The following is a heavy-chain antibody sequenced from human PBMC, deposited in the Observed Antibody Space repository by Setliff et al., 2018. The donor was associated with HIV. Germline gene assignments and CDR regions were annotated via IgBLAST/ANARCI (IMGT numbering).Heavy chain of an antibody. J-gene: IGHJ3*01. CDR1: GSSISSNSY. CDR2: IYHRGGT. D-gene: IGHD2-8*02. CDR3: ARDTGVNVAPDGRGYHTFDF. Sequence: LSLTCSVSGSSISSNSYWWAWIRQPPGKGLEYIGTIYHRGGTFSNPSLKSRVVMSVDTSKNQFSLKLTSVTAADTATYYCARDTGVNVAPDGRGYHTFDFWGRGTMVTVS. V-gene: IGHV4-38-2*02.